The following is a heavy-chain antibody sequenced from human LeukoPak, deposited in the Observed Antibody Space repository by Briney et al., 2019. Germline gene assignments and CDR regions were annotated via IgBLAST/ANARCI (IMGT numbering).Heavy chain of an antibody. CDR2: ISWDGGST. D-gene: IGHD3-22*01. CDR3: AKTLDYYDSSGPSDY. CDR1: GFTFDGYT. J-gene: IGHJ4*02. Sequence: PGGSLRLSCAASGFTFDGYTMHWVRQAPGKGLEWVSLISWDGGSTYYADSVKGRFTISRDNSKNSLYLQMNSLRTEDTALYYCAKTLDYYDSSGPSDYWGQGTLVTVSS. V-gene: IGHV3-43*01.